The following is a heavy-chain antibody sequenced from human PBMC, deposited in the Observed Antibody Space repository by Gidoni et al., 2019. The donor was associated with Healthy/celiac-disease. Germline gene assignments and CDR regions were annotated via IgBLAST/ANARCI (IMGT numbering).Heavy chain of an antibody. J-gene: IGHJ6*03. CDR3: ARVAAAGTNYYYMDV. CDR1: AVTFSSYA. Sequence: QVQPVQSGAEVKKPGPSVKVSCKASAVTFSSYAISWVRQAPGQGLEWMGGIIPIFGTANYAQKFQGRVTITADESTSTAYMGLSSLRSEDTAVYYCARVAAAGTNYYYMDVWGKGTTVTVSS. D-gene: IGHD6-13*01. CDR2: IIPIFGTA. V-gene: IGHV1-69*01.